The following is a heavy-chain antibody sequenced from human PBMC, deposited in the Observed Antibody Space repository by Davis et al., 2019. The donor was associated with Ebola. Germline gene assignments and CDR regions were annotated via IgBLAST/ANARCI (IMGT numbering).Heavy chain of an antibody. V-gene: IGHV1-46*01. J-gene: IGHJ5*02. CDR3: ARESPSTFRFDP. CDR2: INPTSGDI. CDR1: GYTSIAYF. Sequence: ASVKVSCKASGYTSIAYFVLWVRHAPGQGPEYIAMINPTSGDIIYAQKFQGRVTMTRDTSTSTVYMELSSLTSDDTAVYFCARESPSTFRFDPWGQGTLVTVSS. D-gene: IGHD2/OR15-2a*01.